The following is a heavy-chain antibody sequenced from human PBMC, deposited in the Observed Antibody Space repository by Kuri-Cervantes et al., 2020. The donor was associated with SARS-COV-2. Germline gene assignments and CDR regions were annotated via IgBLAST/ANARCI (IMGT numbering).Heavy chain of an antibody. CDR2: ISSSSYI. CDR1: GFTFSSYS. CDR3: AFSPNFVVVSPYAFDI. V-gene: IGHV3-21*04. D-gene: IGHD2-2*01. J-gene: IGHJ3*02. Sequence: GGSLRLSCAASGFTFSSYSMNWVRQAPGKGLEWVSSISSSSYIYYADSVKGRFTISRDNSKNTLYLQMNSLRAEDTAVYYCAFSPNFVVVSPYAFDIWGQGTMVTVSS.